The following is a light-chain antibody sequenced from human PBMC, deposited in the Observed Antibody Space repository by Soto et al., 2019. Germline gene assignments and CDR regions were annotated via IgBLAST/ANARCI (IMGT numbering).Light chain of an antibody. J-gene: IGLJ3*02. CDR1: SSDVGSYHR. CDR3: SLYTSNSTWV. CDR2: EVS. Sequence: QSALTQPPSVSGTPGQSVTISCTGTSSDVGSYHRVSWYQQPPGTAPKLMIYEVSNRPSGVPDRFSGSKSGNTASLTISGLQAEDEADYYCSLYTSNSTWVFGGGAKLTVL. V-gene: IGLV2-18*01.